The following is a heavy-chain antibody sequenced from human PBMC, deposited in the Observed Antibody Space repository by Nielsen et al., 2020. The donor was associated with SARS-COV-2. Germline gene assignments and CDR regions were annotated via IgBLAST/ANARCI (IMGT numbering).Heavy chain of an antibody. CDR2: INSDGSST. Sequence: GVLKISCAASGFTFSSYWMHWVRQAPGKGLVWVSRINSDGSSTSYADSVKGRFTISRDNAKNTLYLQMNSLRAEDTAVYYCARVPTYYDFWSVYYYGMDVWGQGTTVTVSS. CDR1: GFTFSSYW. D-gene: IGHD3-3*01. CDR3: ARVPTYYDFWSVYYYGMDV. V-gene: IGHV3-74*01. J-gene: IGHJ6*02.